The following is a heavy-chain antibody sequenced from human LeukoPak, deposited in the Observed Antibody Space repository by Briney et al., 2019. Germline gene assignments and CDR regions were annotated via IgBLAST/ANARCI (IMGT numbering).Heavy chain of an antibody. V-gene: IGHV1-8*01. Sequence: ASVKVSCKASGYTFTSYDINWVRQATGQGLEWMGWMNPNSGNTGYAQKFQGRVTMTRNTSISTAYMELSSLRSEDTAVYYCASGGQYSSSWYHYYYNYGMDVWGQGTTVTVSS. CDR2: MNPNSGNT. D-gene: IGHD6-13*01. J-gene: IGHJ6*02. CDR3: ASGGQYSSSWYHYYYNYGMDV. CDR1: GYTFTSYD.